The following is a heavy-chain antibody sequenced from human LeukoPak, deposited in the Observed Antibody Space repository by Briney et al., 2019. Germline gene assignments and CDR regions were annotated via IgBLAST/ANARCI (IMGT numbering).Heavy chain of an antibody. CDR2: IYNSGST. CDR1: GFTVSSND. D-gene: IGHD4-17*01. J-gene: IGHJ4*02. Sequence: HPGGSLRLSCAASGFTVSSNDMTWVRQALGEGLDWVSVIYNSGSTFYADSAKGRFTISRDNSKNTLYLQMNSLRAEDTAVYYCARTVDHDYGDYYFDYWGQGTLVTVSS. CDR3: ARTVDHDYGDYYFDY. V-gene: IGHV3-66*01.